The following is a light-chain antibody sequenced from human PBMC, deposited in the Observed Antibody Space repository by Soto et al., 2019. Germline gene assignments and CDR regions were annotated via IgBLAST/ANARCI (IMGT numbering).Light chain of an antibody. CDR1: SSDVGAYSY. Sequence: QSALTQPRSVSGSPGQSVTISCTGTSSDVGAYSYVSWYQQHPGKAPKLMIYDVRKRPSGVPDRFSGSKSCHTASLTISGLQAEDEADYYCCSYAGSYTYVFGTGTKVTVL. J-gene: IGLJ1*01. CDR3: CSYAGSYTYV. CDR2: DVR. V-gene: IGLV2-11*01.